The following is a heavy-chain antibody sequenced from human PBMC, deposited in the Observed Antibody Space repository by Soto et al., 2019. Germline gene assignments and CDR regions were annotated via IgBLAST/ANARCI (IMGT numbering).Heavy chain of an antibody. Sequence: TLSLTCAVSVGSISSGGYSWSWIRQPPGKGLEWIGYIYHSGSTYYNPSLKSRVTISVDRSKNQFSLKLSSVTAADTAVYYCARAYEAFDIWGQGTMVTVSS. V-gene: IGHV4-30-2*01. CDR3: ARAYEAFDI. D-gene: IGHD5-12*01. CDR1: VGSISSGGYS. J-gene: IGHJ3*02. CDR2: IYHSGST.